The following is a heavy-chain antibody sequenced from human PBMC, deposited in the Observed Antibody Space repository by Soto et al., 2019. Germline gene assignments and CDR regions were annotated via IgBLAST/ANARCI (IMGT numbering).Heavy chain of an antibody. CDR1: GFTFSSYA. J-gene: IGHJ6*03. CDR2: ISGSGGST. Sequence: EVQLLESGGGLVQPGGSLRLSCAASGFTFSSYAIRWVRQAPGKGLEWVSAISGSGGSTYYADSVKGPFTISRDNSKNTLYLQMNSLRAEDTAVSYCAKDAADSSWLNRYYMDVWGKGTTVTVSS. D-gene: IGHD6-13*01. CDR3: AKDAADSSWLNRYYMDV. V-gene: IGHV3-23*01.